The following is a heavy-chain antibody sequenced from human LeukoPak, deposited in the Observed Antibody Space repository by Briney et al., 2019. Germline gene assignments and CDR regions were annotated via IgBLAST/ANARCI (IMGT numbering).Heavy chain of an antibody. D-gene: IGHD3-16*01. J-gene: IGHJ3*02. CDR1: GGSFSDYQ. Sequence: SETXXLXXAVSGGSFSDYQWNWIXXSPGKGLEXLGXISHSGATTYNPSLKSRVTISVDTSKNQFSLKLQSVTAADTGVYYCARGLVWRFLFDSRRDSFDIWGQGTTITVSS. CDR2: ISHSGAT. CDR3: ARGLVWRFLFDSRRDSFDI. V-gene: IGHV4-34*01.